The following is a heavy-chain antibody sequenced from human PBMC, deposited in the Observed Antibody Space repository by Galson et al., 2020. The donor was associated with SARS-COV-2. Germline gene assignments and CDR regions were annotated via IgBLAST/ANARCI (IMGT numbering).Heavy chain of an antibody. CDR2: IKHDGSEK. V-gene: IGHV3-7*01. J-gene: IGHJ4*02. CDR3: AAGGSGSYWGY. D-gene: IGHD3-10*01. CDR1: GFGFSYYW. Sequence: GGSLRLSCEASGFGFSYYWMSWVRQAPGRGLEWVANIKHDGSEKYYVDSVKGRFTISRDNPKNSLYLQLNNLRAEDTAVYYCAAGGSGSYWGYWGQGTLLTVSS.